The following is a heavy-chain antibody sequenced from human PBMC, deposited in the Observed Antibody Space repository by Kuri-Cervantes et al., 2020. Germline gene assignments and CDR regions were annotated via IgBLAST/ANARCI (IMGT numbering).Heavy chain of an antibody. CDR1: GYTFTSYA. D-gene: IGHD3-3*01. J-gene: IGHJ4*02. V-gene: IGHV1-2*02. CDR2: INPNSGGT. Sequence: TVNLSSMASGYTFTSYAMNWVRQAPGQGLEWMGWINPNSGGTNYAQKFQGRVTMTRDTSISTAYMELSRLRSDDTAVYYCARAQGRLYDFWSGSLFDYWGQRTLVTVSS. CDR3: ARAQGRLYDFWSGSLFDY.